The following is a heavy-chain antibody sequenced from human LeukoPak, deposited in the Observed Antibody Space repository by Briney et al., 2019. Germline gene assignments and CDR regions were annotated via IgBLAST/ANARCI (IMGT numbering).Heavy chain of an antibody. V-gene: IGHV3-53*01. CDR1: GFTVSSNY. J-gene: IGHJ4*02. CDR3: ARERWDYYDSSGYYND. CDR2: IYSGGST. D-gene: IGHD3-22*01. Sequence: GGSLRPSCAASGFTVSSNYMSWVRQAPGKGLEWVSVIYSGGSTYYADSVKGRFTISRDNSKNTLYLQMNSLRAEDTAVYYCARERWDYYDSSGYYNDWGQGTLVTVSS.